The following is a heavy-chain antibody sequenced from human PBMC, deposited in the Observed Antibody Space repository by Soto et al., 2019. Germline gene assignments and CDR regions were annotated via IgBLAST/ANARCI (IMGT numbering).Heavy chain of an antibody. Sequence: QVQLVQSGAEVKKPGSSVKVSCKASGGTFSSYAISWVRQAPGQGLEWTGGIIPIFGTANYAQKFQGRVTITADESTSTAYMELSSLRSEDTAVYYCAREGYCSSTSCILGWFDPWGQGTLVTVSS. CDR2: IIPIFGTA. D-gene: IGHD2-2*01. J-gene: IGHJ5*02. V-gene: IGHV1-69*01. CDR3: AREGYCSSTSCILGWFDP. CDR1: GGTFSSYA.